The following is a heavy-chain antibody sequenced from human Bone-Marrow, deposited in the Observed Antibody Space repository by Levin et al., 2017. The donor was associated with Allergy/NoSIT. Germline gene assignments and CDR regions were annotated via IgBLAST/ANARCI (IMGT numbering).Heavy chain of an antibody. CDR3: ARHAGYCTDGTCYRYGYFDS. CDR2: IYPGDSET. V-gene: IGHV5-51*01. J-gene: IGHJ4*02. CDR1: GYIFGNYW. Sequence: GESLKISCMGSGYIFGNYWIAWVRQMPGKGLEWMGVIYPGDSETKYGPSFEGQVTISADKSIGAAYLQWTSLKASDTAVYYCARHAGYCTDGTCYRYGYFDSWGQGTLVVVSS. D-gene: IGHD2-8*01.